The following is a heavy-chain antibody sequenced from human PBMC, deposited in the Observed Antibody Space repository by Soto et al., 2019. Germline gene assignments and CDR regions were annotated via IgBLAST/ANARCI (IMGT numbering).Heavy chain of an antibody. CDR1: GFTFTSSA. V-gene: IGHV1-58*01. J-gene: IGHJ4*02. D-gene: IGHD3-22*01. CDR3: AADPYYYDSSNYYSFDY. CDR2: IVVGSGNT. Sequence: SVKVSCKASGFTFTSSAVQWVRQARGQRLEWIGWIVVGSGNTNFAQKFQERVTITRDMSTSTAYMELSSLRSEDTAVYYCAADPYYYDSSNYYSFDYWGQGTLVTVSS.